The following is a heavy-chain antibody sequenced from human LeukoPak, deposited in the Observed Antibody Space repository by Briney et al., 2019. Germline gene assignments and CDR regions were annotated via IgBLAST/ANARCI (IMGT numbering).Heavy chain of an antibody. CDR1: GFTFSNYN. J-gene: IGHJ6*03. CDR3: ARGRASYYMDV. V-gene: IGHV3-48*01. Sequence: PGGSLRLSCAASGFTFSNYNMNWVRQAPGKGLEWVSYISSDSSHIYYADSVKGRFTISRDNAKNSLSLQMNSLRAEDTAVYYCARGRASYYMDVWGKGTSVTVSS. CDR2: ISSDSSHI.